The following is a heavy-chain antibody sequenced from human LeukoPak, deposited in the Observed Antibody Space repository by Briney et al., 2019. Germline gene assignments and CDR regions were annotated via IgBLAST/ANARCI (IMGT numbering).Heavy chain of an antibody. Sequence: ASVKVSCKASGYIFKNKAISWVRQAPGQGPEWMGWISPYHGTTNYAQNFQGRVSMTTDTSTSTVYMELRSLRSDDTAVYYCARDLYGDYEDYFDYWGQGTLVTVSS. CDR3: ARDLYGDYEDYFDY. CDR1: GYIFKNKA. CDR2: ISPYHGTT. D-gene: IGHD4-17*01. V-gene: IGHV1-18*01. J-gene: IGHJ4*02.